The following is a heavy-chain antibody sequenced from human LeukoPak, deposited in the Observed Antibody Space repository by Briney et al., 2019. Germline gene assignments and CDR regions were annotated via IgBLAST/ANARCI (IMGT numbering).Heavy chain of an antibody. CDR1: GFTFSNYW. CDR3: ARELGYCSSTSWCAFDF. V-gene: IGHV3-74*01. CDR2: LDSGGRTT. D-gene: IGHD2-2*03. J-gene: IGHJ3*01. Sequence: GGSLRLSCAASGFTFSNYWMHWVRQAPGKGLVWVSRLDSGGRTTIYADSVKGRFTISRDNAKNTLYLQMNSLRAEDTAVYYCARELGYCSSTSWCAFDFWGQGQWSPSLQ.